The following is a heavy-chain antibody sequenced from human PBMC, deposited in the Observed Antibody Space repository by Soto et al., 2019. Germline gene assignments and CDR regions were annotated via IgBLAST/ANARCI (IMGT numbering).Heavy chain of an antibody. J-gene: IGHJ4*02. V-gene: IGHV3-11*05. CDR3: AGGRGAAADYFDF. CDR2: ISSSTSHT. CDR1: GFTFSDYY. D-gene: IGHD6-13*01. Sequence: QVQLVESGGGLVKPGGSLRLSCAVSGFTFSDYYMTWIRQAPGTGLEWVSYISSSTSHTNYADSVKGRFTISRDKAKNALLLQKNSLRAEDTAVYNCAGGRGAAADYFDFWGQGTLVTVSS.